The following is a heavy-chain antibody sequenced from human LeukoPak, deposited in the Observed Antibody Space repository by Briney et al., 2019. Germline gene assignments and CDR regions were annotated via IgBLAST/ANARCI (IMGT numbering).Heavy chain of an antibody. D-gene: IGHD2-21*02. J-gene: IGHJ4*02. CDR3: ASSVVTEYYFDY. CDR1: GFTFSSYW. Sequence: GGSLRLSCAASGFTFSSYWMSWVRQAPGKGLEWVANIKQDGSEKYYVDSVKGRLTISRDNAKNSLYLQMNSLRAEDTAVYYCASSVVTEYYFDYWGQGTLVTVSS. CDR2: IKQDGSEK. V-gene: IGHV3-7*01.